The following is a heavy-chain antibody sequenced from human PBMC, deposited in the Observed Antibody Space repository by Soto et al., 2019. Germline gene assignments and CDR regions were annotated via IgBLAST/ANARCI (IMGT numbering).Heavy chain of an antibody. CDR3: ARTPFEAYTAMVSLQAYYFDY. J-gene: IGHJ4*02. CDR1: GFTFSSYG. D-gene: IGHD5-18*01. Sequence: GGSLRLSCAASGFTFSSYGMHWVRQAPGKGLEWVAVIWYDGSNKYYADSVKGRFTISRDNSKNTLYLQMNSLRAEDTAVYYCARTPFEAYTAMVSLQAYYFDYWGQGTLVTVSS. V-gene: IGHV3-33*01. CDR2: IWYDGSNK.